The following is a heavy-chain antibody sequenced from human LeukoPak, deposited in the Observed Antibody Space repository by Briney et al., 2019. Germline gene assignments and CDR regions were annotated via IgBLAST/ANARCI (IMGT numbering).Heavy chain of an antibody. Sequence: SETLSLTCTVSDGSIRAYYWSWIRQPPGKGLEWIGYIYYSGSTSYNPSLKSRVTISVDTSKNQFSLKMSSVTAADTAVYYCARGPTYYYDSSGYYYPFDYWGQGTLVTVSS. CDR3: ARGPTYYYDSSGYYYPFDY. J-gene: IGHJ4*02. V-gene: IGHV4-59*01. CDR1: DGSIRAYY. D-gene: IGHD3-22*01. CDR2: IYYSGST.